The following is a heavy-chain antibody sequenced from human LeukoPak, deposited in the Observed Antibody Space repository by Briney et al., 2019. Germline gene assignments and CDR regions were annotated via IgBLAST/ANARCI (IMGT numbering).Heavy chain of an antibody. V-gene: IGHV3-23*01. D-gene: IGHD6-13*01. J-gene: IGHJ4*02. CDR1: GFTFSSYA. Sequence: GGSLRLSCAASGFTFSSYAMSWVRQAPGKGLEWVSAISGSGDGTYYADSVKGRFAISRDNSKNTLYLHMNSLRAEDTAIYYCARDSAAYSSSYFAYWGQGTLVTVSS. CDR2: ISGSGDGT. CDR3: ARDSAAYSSSYFAY.